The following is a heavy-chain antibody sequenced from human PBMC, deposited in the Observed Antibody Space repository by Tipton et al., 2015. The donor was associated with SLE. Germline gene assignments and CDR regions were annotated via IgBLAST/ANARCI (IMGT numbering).Heavy chain of an antibody. J-gene: IGHJ4*02. CDR2: INHSGST. V-gene: IGHV4-34*01. CDR1: GGSFSGYY. Sequence: LVKPSETLSLTCAVYGGSFSGYYWSWIRQPPGKGLEWIGEINHSGSTNYNPSLKSRVTISVDTSKNQFSLKLSSVTAADTAVYYCARGRGSSSSGHYWGQGTLATVSS. CDR3: ARGRGSSSSGHY. D-gene: IGHD6-6*01.